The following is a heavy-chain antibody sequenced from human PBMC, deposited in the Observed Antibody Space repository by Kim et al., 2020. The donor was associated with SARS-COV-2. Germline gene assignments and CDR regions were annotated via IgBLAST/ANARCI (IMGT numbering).Heavy chain of an antibody. V-gene: IGHV1-3*01. CDR1: GYTFSSYA. CDR3: ARDRANDWAYYYDS. Sequence: ASVKVSCKASGYTFSSYAMHWVRQAPGQRLEWMGWINAGSGNTKYSQKSQGRVTFTRDTSASTVYMELSSLRSEDTAVYYCARDRANDWAYYYDSWGQGTLVTVSS. D-gene: IGHD3-9*01. J-gene: IGHJ4*02. CDR2: INAGSGNT.